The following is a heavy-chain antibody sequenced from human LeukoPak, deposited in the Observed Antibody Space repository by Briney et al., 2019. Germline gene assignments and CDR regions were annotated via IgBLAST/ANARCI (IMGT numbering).Heavy chain of an antibody. CDR2: ISGSGGST. CDR1: GFTFSSYA. J-gene: IGHJ4*02. V-gene: IGHV3-23*01. Sequence: GGSLRLSCAASGFTFSSYAMSWVRQAPGKGLEWVSAISGSGGSTYYADSVKGRFTISRDNAKNSLSLQMNSLRAEDTAIYYCARFSWKSIDYWGQGTLVTVSS. CDR3: ARFSWKSIDY. D-gene: IGHD3-3*01.